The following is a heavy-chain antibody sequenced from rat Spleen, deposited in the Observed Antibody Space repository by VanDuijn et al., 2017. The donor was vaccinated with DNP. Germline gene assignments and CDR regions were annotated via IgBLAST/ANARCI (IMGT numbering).Heavy chain of an antibody. CDR3: TTEAWDY. CDR2: ITNSGGST. J-gene: IGHJ2*01. Sequence: EVQLVESGGGLVQPGRSLKLSCAASGFTFSAYYMAWVRQAPTKGLEWVASITNSGGSTYYRDSVKGRFTISRDNAKSTLYLQMDSLRSEDTATYYCTTEAWDYWGQGVMVTVSS. CDR1: GFTFSAYY. V-gene: IGHV5-20*01.